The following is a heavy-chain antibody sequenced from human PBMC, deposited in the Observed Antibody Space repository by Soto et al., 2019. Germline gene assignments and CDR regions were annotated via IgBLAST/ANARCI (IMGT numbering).Heavy chain of an antibody. J-gene: IGHJ4*02. V-gene: IGHV3-23*01. Sequence: GSLRLCCAASGFTFRNYAMTWVRQAPRKGLEWVSTISASGFGTYYADSLKGRLTISRDNSKNTFYLQMNSLRAEDTAVYYCAIERDSGRPDLHDYSRQGSLDTVSS. CDR3: AIERDSGRPDLHDY. D-gene: IGHD6-25*01. CDR2: ISASGFGT. CDR1: GFTFRNYA.